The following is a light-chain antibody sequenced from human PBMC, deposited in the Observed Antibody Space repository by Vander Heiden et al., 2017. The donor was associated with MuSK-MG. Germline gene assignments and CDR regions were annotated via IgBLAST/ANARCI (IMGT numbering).Light chain of an antibody. V-gene: IGLV3-1*01. J-gene: IGLJ2*01. Sequence: SYELTQTPSVSVSPGQTASITCSADKLGDKYSFWYQQKSGQAPVLVIYQDTKRPSGVPERFSASHSGDTATLTLSGAQAMDEADYYCQAWDSSTVVFGGGTKLTVL. CDR2: QDT. CDR3: QAWDSSTVV. CDR1: KLGDKY.